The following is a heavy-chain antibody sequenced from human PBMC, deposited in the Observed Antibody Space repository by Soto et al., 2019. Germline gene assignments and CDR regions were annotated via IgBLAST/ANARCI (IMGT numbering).Heavy chain of an antibody. D-gene: IGHD2-2*01. CDR3: ERDHRTSPRGAYYYYYGMDV. Sequence: QVQLVQSGAEVKKPGSSVKVSCKASGGTFSSYTISWVRQAPGQGLEWMGRIIPILGIANYAQKFQGRVTITADKTTSKANRELSSLRSEDTAVYYCERDHRTSPRGAYYYYYGMDVWGQGTTVTVSS. V-gene: IGHV1-69*08. CDR1: GGTFSSYT. CDR2: IIPILGIA. J-gene: IGHJ6*02.